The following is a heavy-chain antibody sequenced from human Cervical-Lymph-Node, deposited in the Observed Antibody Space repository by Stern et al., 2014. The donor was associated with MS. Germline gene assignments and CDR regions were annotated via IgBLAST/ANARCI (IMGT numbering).Heavy chain of an antibody. CDR2: ITLFNGNT. D-gene: IGHD4-17*01. J-gene: IGHJ3*02. Sequence: VQLVEAGAEVKKTGASVKVSCKASGYSFNYCYVHWVRQAPGQAPEWIGWITLFNGNTTYAQKLQDRVAITRVTSRSTVYMELSSVRSEDTAMYYCARWGAVTTRASDAFDIWGQGTMVIVSS. CDR3: ARWGAVTTRASDAFDI. CDR1: GYSFNYCY. V-gene: IGHV1-45*02.